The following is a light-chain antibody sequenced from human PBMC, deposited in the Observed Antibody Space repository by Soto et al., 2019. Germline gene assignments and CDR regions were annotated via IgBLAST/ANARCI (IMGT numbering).Light chain of an antibody. CDR2: GAS. V-gene: IGKV3D-15*01. J-gene: IGKJ2*01. Sequence: EIVMTQSPATLSVSPGERATLSCRASQSVSSNLAWYQQKPGQAPRLLIYGASTRATGIPARFSGSGSATAFTLTITSLQSEDFPVYYCQQYNNWPYTFGQGTKLEIK. CDR1: QSVSSN. CDR3: QQYNNWPYT.